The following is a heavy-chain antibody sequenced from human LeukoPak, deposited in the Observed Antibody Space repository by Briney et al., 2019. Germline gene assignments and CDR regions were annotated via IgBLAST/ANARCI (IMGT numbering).Heavy chain of an antibody. Sequence: SETLSLTCAVYGGSFSGYYWSWIRQPPGKGLEWIGEINHSGSTNYNPSLKSRVTISVDTSKNQFSLKLSSVTAPDTAVYYCARHVRWSSIAARPGRSIIDYWGQGTLVTVSS. D-gene: IGHD6-6*01. CDR1: GGSFSGYY. V-gene: IGHV4-34*01. CDR2: INHSGST. CDR3: ARHVRWSSIAARPGRSIIDY. J-gene: IGHJ4*02.